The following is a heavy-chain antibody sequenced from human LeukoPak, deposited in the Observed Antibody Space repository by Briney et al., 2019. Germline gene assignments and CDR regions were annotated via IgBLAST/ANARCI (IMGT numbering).Heavy chain of an antibody. CDR3: ASYRSSAFDY. D-gene: IGHD6-6*01. CDR1: GGSISSSSYY. Sequence: SETLSLTCTVSGGSISSSSYYWSWIRQPPGKGLEWIGYIYYSGSTYYNPSLKSRVTMSVDTSKNQFSLKLSSVTAVDTAVYYCASYRSSAFDYWGQGTLVTVSS. V-gene: IGHV4-39*07. CDR2: IYYSGST. J-gene: IGHJ4*02.